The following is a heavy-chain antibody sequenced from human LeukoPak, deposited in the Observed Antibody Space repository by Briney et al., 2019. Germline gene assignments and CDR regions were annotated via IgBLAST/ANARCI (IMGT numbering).Heavy chain of an antibody. J-gene: IGHJ3*02. Sequence: XXXAAXXVTFXNAXMSWVRXAPGXXLEXXXRXXSKTDGGTTDYAAPVKGRFTISRDDSKNTLYLQMNSLKTEDAAVYYCTTGGVVIPARYAFDIWGQGTMVTVSS. CDR2: XXSKTDGGTT. CDR3: TTGGVVIPARYAFDI. D-gene: IGHD3-3*01. CDR1: XVTFXNAX. V-gene: IGHV3-15*01.